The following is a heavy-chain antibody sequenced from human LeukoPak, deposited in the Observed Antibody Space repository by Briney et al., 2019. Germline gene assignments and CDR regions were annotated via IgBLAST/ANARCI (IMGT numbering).Heavy chain of an antibody. V-gene: IGHV1-2*04. J-gene: IGHJ4*02. D-gene: IGHD5-12*01. CDR1: GYTFTGYY. CDR2: INPNSGGT. Sequence: ASVKVSCKASGYTFTGYYMHWLRQAPGQGLEWMGWINPNSGGTNYAQKFQGWVTMTRDTSISTAYMELSRLRSDDTAVYYCARESGGYDSAFDYWGQGTLVTVSS. CDR3: ARESGGYDSAFDY.